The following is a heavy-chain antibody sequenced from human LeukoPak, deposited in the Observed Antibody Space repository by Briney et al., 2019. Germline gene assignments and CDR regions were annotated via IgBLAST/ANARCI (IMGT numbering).Heavy chain of an antibody. CDR2: IRSQIYGGTP. CDR1: GFTFSSYW. Sequence: GGSLRLSCAASGFTFSSYWMTWVRQAPGKGLEWVGFIRSQIYGGTPEYAASVKGRFTVSRGDSEGVAYLQMNSLKTEDTAVYYCTRDQTPYYWGQGTLVTVSS. V-gene: IGHV3-49*04. J-gene: IGHJ4*02. CDR3: TRDQTPYY.